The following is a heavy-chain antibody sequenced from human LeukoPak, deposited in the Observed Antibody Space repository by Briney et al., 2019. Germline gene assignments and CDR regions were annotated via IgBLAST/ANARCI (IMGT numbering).Heavy chain of an antibody. D-gene: IGHD1-26*01. V-gene: IGHV3-21*06. CDR3: ARGLWVGATG. CDR2: ISSSSTYI. CDR1: GFTFSSYS. Sequence: GGSLRLSCAASGFTFSSYSMNWVRQAPGKGLEWVSFISSSSTYIYYADSLKGRFTISRDNAKNSLYLQMNSLRAEDTAVYYCARGLWVGATGWGQGTLVTVSS. J-gene: IGHJ4*02.